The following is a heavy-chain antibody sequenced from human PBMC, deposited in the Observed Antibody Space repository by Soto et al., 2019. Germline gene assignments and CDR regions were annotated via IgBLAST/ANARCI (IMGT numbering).Heavy chain of an antibody. CDR2: ISSSGSTI. CDR1: GFTFSDYY. CDR3: ASQAYYDFWSGYYTDFDY. D-gene: IGHD3-3*01. V-gene: IGHV3-11*01. J-gene: IGHJ4*02. Sequence: LRLSCAASGFTFSDYYMSWIRQAPGKGLEWVSYISSSGSTIYYADSVKGRFTISRDNAKNSLYLQMNSLRAEDTAVYYCASQAYYDFWSGYYTDFDYWGQGTLVT.